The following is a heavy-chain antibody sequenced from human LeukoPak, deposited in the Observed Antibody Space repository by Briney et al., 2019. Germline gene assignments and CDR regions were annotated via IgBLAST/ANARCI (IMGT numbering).Heavy chain of an antibody. V-gene: IGHV3-23*01. CDR3: AELGITMIGGV. D-gene: IGHD3-10*02. CDR2: ISHIIGST. CDR1: GFTFNNYD. Sequence: GGSLRLSCAASGFTFNNYDMSWVRQAPGKGLEWVSTISHIIGSTYYADSVKGRFTISRDNAKNSLYLQMNSLRAEDTGVYYCAELGITMIGGVWGKGTTVTISS. J-gene: IGHJ6*04.